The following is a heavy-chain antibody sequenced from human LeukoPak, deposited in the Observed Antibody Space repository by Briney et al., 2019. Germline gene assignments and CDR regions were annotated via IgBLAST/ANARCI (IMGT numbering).Heavy chain of an antibody. J-gene: IGHJ4*02. V-gene: IGHV4-39*01. Sequence: SETLSLTCTVSGGSISSSSYYWGWIRQPPGKGLEWIGSIYYSGSTYYNPSLKSRVTISVDTSKNQFSLKLSSVTAADTAVYYCARLEGAVVGYWGQGTLVTVSS. D-gene: IGHD6-19*01. CDR1: GGSISSSSYY. CDR2: IYYSGST. CDR3: ARLEGAVVGY.